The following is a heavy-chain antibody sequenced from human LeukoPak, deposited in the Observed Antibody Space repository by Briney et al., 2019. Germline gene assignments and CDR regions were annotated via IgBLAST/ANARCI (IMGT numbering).Heavy chain of an antibody. CDR1: GFTFSNYA. Sequence: KPGGSLRLSCGASGFTFSNYAMSWVRQAPGKGLEWVSGISGSGGSTYYADSVKDRFTISRDNSKNTLFLQMNSLRAEDTAVYYCAKDLYSSLNWGQGTLVTVSS. V-gene: IGHV3-23*01. D-gene: IGHD6-6*01. CDR2: ISGSGGST. J-gene: IGHJ4*02. CDR3: AKDLYSSLN.